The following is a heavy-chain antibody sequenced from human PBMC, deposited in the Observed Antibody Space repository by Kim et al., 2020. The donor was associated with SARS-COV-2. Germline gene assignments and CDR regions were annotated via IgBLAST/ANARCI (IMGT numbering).Heavy chain of an antibody. V-gene: IGHV3-23*01. D-gene: IGHD6-6*01. Sequence: GSTYSANSGKGRSTITRENAKNTLYRQTNSLRAEDTAVYYCAKNFRTSYYWGQGTLVTVSS. CDR2: GST. CDR3: AKNFRTSYY. J-gene: IGHJ4*02.